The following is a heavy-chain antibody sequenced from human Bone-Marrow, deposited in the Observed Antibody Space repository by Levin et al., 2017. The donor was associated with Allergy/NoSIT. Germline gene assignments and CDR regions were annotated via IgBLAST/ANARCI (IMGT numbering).Heavy chain of an antibody. D-gene: IGHD2-2*02. V-gene: IGHV3-21*01. CDR2: ISSSSSYI. Sequence: PGGSLRLSCAASGFTFSSYSMNWVRQAPGKGLEWVSSISSSSSYIYYADSVKGRFTISRDNAKNSLYLQMNSLRAEDTAVYYCARDGRDGYCSSTSCYRNYYGMDVWGQGTTVTVSS. CDR3: ARDGRDGYCSSTSCYRNYYGMDV. CDR1: GFTFSSYS. J-gene: IGHJ6*02.